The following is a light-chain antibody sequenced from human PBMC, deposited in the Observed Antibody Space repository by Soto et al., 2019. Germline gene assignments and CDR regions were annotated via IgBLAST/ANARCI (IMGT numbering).Light chain of an antibody. CDR3: RPATQYQPYT. CDR1: QSLVHSDGNTY. CDR2: KVS. V-gene: IGKV2-24*01. Sequence: DVVMTQTPLSSPVTLGQPASISCRSSQSLVHSDGNTYLNWLHQRPGQPPRLLIYKVSNRFSRVPDRFSGSGAGTDFTLHISRVEAEDVGIYYCRPATQYQPYTFGQGTKLEIK. J-gene: IGKJ2*01.